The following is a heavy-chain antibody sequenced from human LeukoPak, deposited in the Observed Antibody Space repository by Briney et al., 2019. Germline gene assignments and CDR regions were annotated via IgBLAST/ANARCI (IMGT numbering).Heavy chain of an antibody. CDR3: ARDSSYCTSGVCYSGFDY. Sequence: SETLSLTRTVSGGSISSYYWSWIRQPPGKGLEWIGYIYYSGSTNYNPSLKSRVTISVDTSKNQFSLKLSSVTAADTAVYYCARDSSYCTSGVCYSGFDYWGQGTLVTVSS. J-gene: IGHJ4*02. CDR2: IYYSGST. D-gene: IGHD2-8*01. CDR1: GGSISSYY. V-gene: IGHV4-59*01.